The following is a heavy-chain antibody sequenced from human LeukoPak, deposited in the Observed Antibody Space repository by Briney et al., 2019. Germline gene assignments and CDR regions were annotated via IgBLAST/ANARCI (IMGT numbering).Heavy chain of an antibody. CDR3: AKEALGGNYGDYAVDY. D-gene: IGHD4-17*01. Sequence: GGSLRLSCAASGFTFTTYAMSWVCQAPGKGLEWVSSVSGSGSHTYYADSVKGRFTISRDNSKNTLDLQMHSLRAEDTALYYCAKEALGGNYGDYAVDYWGQGTLVTVSS. V-gene: IGHV3-23*01. CDR1: GFTFTTYA. CDR2: VSGSGSHT. J-gene: IGHJ4*02.